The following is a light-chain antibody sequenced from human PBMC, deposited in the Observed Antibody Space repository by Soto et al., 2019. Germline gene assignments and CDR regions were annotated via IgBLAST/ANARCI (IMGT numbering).Light chain of an antibody. CDR3: QQYDSSPQT. V-gene: IGKV3-20*01. CDR1: QSVSSSY. CDR2: GAS. Sequence: EIVLTQSPGTLSLSPGERATLSCRASQSVSSSYLAWYQQKPGQAPRLLIYGASSRATGIPDRFSGSGSGTDFTLTISRLEPEDFAVYHCQQYDSSPQTFGQGTKVEIK. J-gene: IGKJ1*01.